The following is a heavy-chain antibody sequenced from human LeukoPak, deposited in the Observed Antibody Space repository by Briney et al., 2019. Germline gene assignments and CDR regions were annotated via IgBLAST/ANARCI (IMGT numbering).Heavy chain of an antibody. Sequence: ASVKVSCKASGYTFTGYYMHWVRQAPGQGLEWMGWINPNSGDTNYAQKFQGRVTMTRDTSISTAYMELSRLRSDDTAVYYCARPVYAYYGSGRPVVDVWGQGTTVTVSS. CDR1: GYTFTGYY. CDR2: INPNSGDT. D-gene: IGHD3-10*01. J-gene: IGHJ6*02. V-gene: IGHV1-2*02. CDR3: ARPVYAYYGSGRPVVDV.